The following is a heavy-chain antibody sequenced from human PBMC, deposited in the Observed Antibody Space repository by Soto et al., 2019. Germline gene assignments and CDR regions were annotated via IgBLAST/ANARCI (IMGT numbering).Heavy chain of an antibody. J-gene: IGHJ4*02. V-gene: IGHV1-18*01. CDR3: AREGRNFDALEH. Sequence: QVQLMQSGVEVKRPGASVKVSCTTSGYTFTSYVVSWVRQAPGQGLEWMGWISPDNGNSHFAQKFEGRVTMTTDTAKITAFMELRNLRSDDTAVYYCAREGRNFDALEHWVQGTLVIVSP. CDR1: GYTFTSYV. D-gene: IGHD4-4*01. CDR2: ISPDNGNS.